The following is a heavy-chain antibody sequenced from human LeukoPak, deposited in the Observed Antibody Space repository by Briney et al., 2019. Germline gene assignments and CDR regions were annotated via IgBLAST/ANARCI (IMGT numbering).Heavy chain of an antibody. Sequence: SETLSLTCTVSGGSISSYYWSWIRQPAGKGLEWIGRIYTSGSTNYNPSLKSRVTISVDTSKNQFSLKLSSVTAADTAVYYCARDREYSSSPGYYYYMDVWGKGTTVTVSS. V-gene: IGHV4-4*07. J-gene: IGHJ6*03. CDR1: GGSISSYY. D-gene: IGHD6-6*01. CDR3: ARDREYSSSPGYYYYMDV. CDR2: IYTSGST.